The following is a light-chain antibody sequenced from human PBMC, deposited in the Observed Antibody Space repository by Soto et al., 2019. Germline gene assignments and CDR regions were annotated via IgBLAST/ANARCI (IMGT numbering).Light chain of an antibody. CDR1: SSDVGGYDL. CDR3: CAYVSSNTLL. CDR2: EGS. V-gene: IGLV2-23*01. Sequence: QSVLTQPASVSGSPGQSITISCTGTSSDVGGYDLVSWYQQHPGKAPKRIIYEGSKRPSGISNRFSGSKSGNTASLIISGLQGDDEGDYYCCAYVSSNTLLFGGGTKRTVL. J-gene: IGLJ3*02.